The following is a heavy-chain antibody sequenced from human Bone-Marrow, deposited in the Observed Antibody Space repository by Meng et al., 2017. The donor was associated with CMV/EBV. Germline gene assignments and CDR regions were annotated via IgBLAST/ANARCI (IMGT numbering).Heavy chain of an antibody. J-gene: IGHJ4*02. CDR1: GFTFDDYG. CDR2: INWNGGST. CDR3: AREDGGNKGRGIRL. Sequence: GGSLRLSCAASGFTFDDYGMSWVRQAPGKGLEWVSGINWNGGSTGYADSVKGRFTISRDNAKNSLYLQMNSLRAEDTAVYYCAREDGGNKGRGIRLWGQGTLVTVSS. D-gene: IGHD4-23*01. V-gene: IGHV3-20*04.